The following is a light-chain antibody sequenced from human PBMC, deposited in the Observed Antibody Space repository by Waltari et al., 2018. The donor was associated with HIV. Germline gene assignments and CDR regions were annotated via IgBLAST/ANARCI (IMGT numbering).Light chain of an antibody. Sequence: DIQLTQSPSFLSASVGDRVTITCRASQGISSYLAWYQQKPGKVPKLLTYGASTLQSGVPSRFSGSGSGTEFTLTINSLQPEDFATYYCQQVNSYPVTFGQGTKLEIK. CDR1: QGISSY. V-gene: IGKV1-9*01. CDR2: GAS. J-gene: IGKJ2*01. CDR3: QQVNSYPVT.